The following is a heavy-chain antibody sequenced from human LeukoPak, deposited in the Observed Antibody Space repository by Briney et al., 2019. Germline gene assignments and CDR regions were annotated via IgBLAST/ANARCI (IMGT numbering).Heavy chain of an antibody. CDR2: IRYDGSNK. CDR1: GFTFSSYG. Sequence: GGSLRLSCAASGFTFSSYGTHWVRQAPGKGLEWVAFIRYDGSNKYYADSVKGRFTISRDNSKNTLYLQMNSLRAEATAVYYCARESGSVTSEVDFDYWGQGTLVTVSS. V-gene: IGHV3-30*02. J-gene: IGHJ4*02. CDR3: ARESGSVTSEVDFDY. D-gene: IGHD4-17*01.